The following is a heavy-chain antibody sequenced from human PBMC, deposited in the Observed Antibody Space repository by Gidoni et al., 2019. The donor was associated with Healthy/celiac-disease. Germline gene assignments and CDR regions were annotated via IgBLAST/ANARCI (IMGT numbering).Heavy chain of an antibody. Sequence: QVQLVQSGAEVKKPGSSVKVSCKASGGTFSSYAISWVRQAPGQGLEWMGGIIPIFGTANYAQKFQGRVTITADESTSTAYMELSSLRSEDTAVYYCARDDCSSTSCYLPDYYYYYGMDVWGQGTTVTVSS. D-gene: IGHD2-2*01. V-gene: IGHV1-69*01. J-gene: IGHJ6*02. CDR1: GGTFSSYA. CDR2: IIPIFGTA. CDR3: ARDDCSSTSCYLPDYYYYYGMDV.